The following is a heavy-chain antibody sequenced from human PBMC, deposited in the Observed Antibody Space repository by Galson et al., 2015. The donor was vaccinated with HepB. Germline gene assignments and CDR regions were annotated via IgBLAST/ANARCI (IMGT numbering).Heavy chain of an antibody. J-gene: IGHJ5*02. CDR1: GYTLTELS. Sequence: SVKVSCKVSGYTLTELSMHWVRQAPGKGLEWMGGFDPEDGETIYAQKFQGRVTMTEDTSTDTAYMELSSLRSEDTAVYYCATITGWELENWFDPWGQGTLVTVSS. CDR3: ATITGWELENWFDP. V-gene: IGHV1-24*01. CDR2: FDPEDGET. D-gene: IGHD1-26*01.